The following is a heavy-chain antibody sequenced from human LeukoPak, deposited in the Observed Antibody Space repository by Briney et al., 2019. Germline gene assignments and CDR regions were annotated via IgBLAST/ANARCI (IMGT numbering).Heavy chain of an antibody. J-gene: IGHJ3*02. CDR1: GYTFTYYY. Sequence: AAVNVSCKASGYTFTYYYMHWVRQAPAQGREWMGWISPNRVEKVYAPKFQGRVPMPRDTSISTAYMELSRRTSDETAVYSCERKRGVGVDRNAFYIWGQGTMVTVSS. D-gene: IGHD1-26*01. CDR2: ISPNRVEK. V-gene: IGHV1-2*02. CDR3: ERKRGVGVDRNAFYI.